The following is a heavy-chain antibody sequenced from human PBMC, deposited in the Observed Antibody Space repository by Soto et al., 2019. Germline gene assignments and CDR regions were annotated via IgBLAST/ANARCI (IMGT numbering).Heavy chain of an antibody. CDR3: ARDGGRHSGGIDY. CDR2: IIPIFGTA. D-gene: IGHD1-26*01. Sequence: QVQLVQSGAEVKKPGSSVKVSSKASGGTFSSYSINGVRQAPGQGLEWMGEIIPIFGTANSAQKFQGRVTITADESTSTAYMELSSLRSEDTAVYYCARDGGRHSGGIDYWGQGTLVTVSS. J-gene: IGHJ4*02. CDR1: GGTFSSYS. V-gene: IGHV1-69*01.